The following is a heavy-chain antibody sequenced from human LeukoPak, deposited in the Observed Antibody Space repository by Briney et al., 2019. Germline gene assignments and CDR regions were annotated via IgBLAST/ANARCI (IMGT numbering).Heavy chain of an antibody. Sequence: GGSLRLSCAASGFTVSSIHMVWVRQAPGKGLEWVSVTYTGGNSYYADSVKGRFIISRDNAKNSLYLQMNSLRAEDTAVYYCARRYFDYWGQGTLVTVSS. CDR2: TYTGGNS. CDR3: ARRYFDY. J-gene: IGHJ4*02. CDR1: GFTVSSIH. V-gene: IGHV3-53*01.